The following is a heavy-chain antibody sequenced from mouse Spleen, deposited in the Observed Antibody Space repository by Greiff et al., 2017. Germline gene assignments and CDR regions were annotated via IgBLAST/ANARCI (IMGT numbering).Heavy chain of an antibody. D-gene: IGHD4-1*01. Sequence: VQLQQSGPELVKPGASVKIPCKASGYTFTDYNMDWVKQSHGKSLEWIGDINPNNGGTIYNQKFKGKATLTVDKSSSTAYMELRSLTSEDTAVYYCAQRLNWGEGGYFDVWGAGTTVTVSS. CDR2: INPNNGGT. J-gene: IGHJ1*01. V-gene: IGHV1-18*01. CDR1: GYTFTDYN. CDR3: AQRLNWGEGGYFDV.